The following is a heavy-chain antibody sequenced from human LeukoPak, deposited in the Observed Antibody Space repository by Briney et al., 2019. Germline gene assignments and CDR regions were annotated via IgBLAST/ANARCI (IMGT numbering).Heavy chain of an antibody. V-gene: IGHV4-38-2*02. CDR2: VFPGGST. D-gene: IGHD2-2*01. Sequence: PSETLSLTCIVSGSSISSAYYWGWIRQTPGKGLECIGTVFPGGSTYYNPSLMSRVTISVDTSQNQFSLTLTSVTAADTAVYFCARAPAPIYYFDYWGQGTLVTVSS. CDR1: GSSISSAYY. CDR3: ARAPAPIYYFDY. J-gene: IGHJ4*02.